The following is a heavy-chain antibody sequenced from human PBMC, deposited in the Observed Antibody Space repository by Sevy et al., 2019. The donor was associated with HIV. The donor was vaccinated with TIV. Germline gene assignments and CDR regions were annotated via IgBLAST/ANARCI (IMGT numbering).Heavy chain of an antibody. CDR2: ISWNSGSI. Sequence: GGSLRLSCVASGFTFDDYAMHWVRQAPGKGLEWVSGISWNSGSIDYADSVKGRFTISRDNARNSLNLQMDSLRAEDTALYNCAKDAATFGYYFDSWGQGTLVTVSS. J-gene: IGHJ4*02. CDR3: AKDAATFGYYFDS. CDR1: GFTFDDYA. D-gene: IGHD6-13*01. V-gene: IGHV3-9*01.